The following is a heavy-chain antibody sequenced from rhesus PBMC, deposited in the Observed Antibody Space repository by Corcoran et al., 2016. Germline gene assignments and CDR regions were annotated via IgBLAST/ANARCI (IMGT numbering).Heavy chain of an antibody. Sequence: QLQLQESGPGLVKPSETLSLTCAVSGGSISSNYWSWIRQPPGKGLELIGRISGSGGNTTNNPTLKSRVTISTDTSKNQFSRKLSSVTAADTAVYYCAAHSSGWFYNSLDVWGRGVLVTVSS. CDR1: GGSISSNY. J-gene: IGHJ5-2*02. CDR3: AAHSSGWFYNSLDV. CDR2: ISGSGGNT. D-gene: IGHD6-31*01. V-gene: IGHV4-173*01.